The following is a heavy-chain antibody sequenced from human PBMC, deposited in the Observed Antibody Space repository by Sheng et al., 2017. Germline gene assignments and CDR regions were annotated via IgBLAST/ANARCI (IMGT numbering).Heavy chain of an antibody. CDR1: GYSISSGYY. V-gene: IGHV4-38-2*02. J-gene: IGHJ5*02. CDR3: ARVSYDFWSTYLNWFDP. CDR2: IYHSGST. D-gene: IGHD3-3*01. Sequence: QVQLQESGPGLVKPSETLSLTCTVSGYSISSGYYWGWIRQPPGKGLEWIGSIYHSGSTYYNPSLKSRVTISVDTSKNQFSLKLSSVTAADTAVYYCARVSYDFWSTYLNWFDPLGPGNPGHRSPQ.